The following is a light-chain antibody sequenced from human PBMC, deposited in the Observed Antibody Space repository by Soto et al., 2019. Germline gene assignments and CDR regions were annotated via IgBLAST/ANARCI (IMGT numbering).Light chain of an antibody. J-gene: IGKJ4*01. CDR2: AAS. V-gene: IGKV1-39*01. CDR3: QQSYSIT. Sequence: DILMTQSPSSLSASVGDRVTITCRASQSISSYLNWYQQKPGKAPKLLIYAASSLQSGVPSTFSGSGSGTDFTLAISSLQAEDFATYYCQQSYSITFGGGTKVEI. CDR1: QSISSY.